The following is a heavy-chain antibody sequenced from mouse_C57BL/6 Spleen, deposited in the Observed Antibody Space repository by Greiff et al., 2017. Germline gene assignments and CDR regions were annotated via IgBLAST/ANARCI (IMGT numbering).Heavy chain of an antibody. Sequence: EVKVVESGAELVKPGASVKLSCTASGFNIKDYYMHWVKQRTEQGLEWIGRIDPEDGETKYAPKFQGKATITADTSSNTAYLQLSSLTSEDTAVYYCARRRAVVPDFDYWGQGTTLTVSS. CDR3: ARRRAVVPDFDY. V-gene: IGHV14-2*01. CDR2: IDPEDGET. J-gene: IGHJ2*01. CDR1: GFNIKDYY. D-gene: IGHD1-1*01.